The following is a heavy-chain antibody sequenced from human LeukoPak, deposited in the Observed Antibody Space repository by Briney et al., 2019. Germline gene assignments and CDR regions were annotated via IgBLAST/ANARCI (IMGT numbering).Heavy chain of an antibody. CDR2: IYYSGTT. J-gene: IGHJ4*02. CDR3: ARTHLWTGYFDF. V-gene: IGHV4-38-2*02. Sequence: SETLSLTCTVSGYSISSGYYWGWIRQPPGKGLEWIGSIYYSGTTYYNPSLKSRVTISVDTSKNQFSLKLSSVTAADTAVYYCARTHLWTGYFDFWSQGTLVTVSS. CDR1: GYSISSGYY. D-gene: IGHD3/OR15-3a*01.